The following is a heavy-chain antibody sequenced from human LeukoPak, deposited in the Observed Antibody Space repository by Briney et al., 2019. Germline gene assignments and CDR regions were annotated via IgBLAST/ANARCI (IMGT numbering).Heavy chain of an antibody. V-gene: IGHV4-34*01. D-gene: IGHD3-22*01. Sequence: PSDTLSLTCAVYGGSFSGYHSTWIRQSPGKGLEWIGDINPSGSTYYNPSLKSRLTISVDTSKNQFSLKLRSVTAADTAVYYCARGRHDITMIVVVMTSVSYYLDVWGKGTTVTVS. CDR1: GGSFSGYH. CDR3: ARGRHDITMIVVVMTSVSYYLDV. CDR2: INPSGST. J-gene: IGHJ6*03.